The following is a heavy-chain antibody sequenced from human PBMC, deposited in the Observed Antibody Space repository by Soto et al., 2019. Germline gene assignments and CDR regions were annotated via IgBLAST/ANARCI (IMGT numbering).Heavy chain of an antibody. J-gene: IGHJ4*02. D-gene: IGHD6-19*01. V-gene: IGHV3-23*01. CDR2: ISGSGVST. CDR1: GFTFSSYA. Sequence: EVQLLGSGGGLVQPGGSLRLSCAASGFTFSSYAMSWVRQAPGKGLEWVSGISGSGVSTHYADSVKGRFTISRANSKNTLYLQMNSLRAEDTAAYYCAKEVGYSSGYDYFDYWGQGTLVTVSS. CDR3: AKEVGYSSGYDYFDY.